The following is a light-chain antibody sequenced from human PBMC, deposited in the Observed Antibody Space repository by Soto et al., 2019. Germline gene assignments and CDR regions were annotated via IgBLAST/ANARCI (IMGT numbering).Light chain of an antibody. CDR2: DNH. J-gene: IGLJ1*01. Sequence: QSVLTQPPSVSAAPGQKVTISCSGSASNIGSNSLSWYRQFPGSSPMLVIYDNHKRPSGISARFSASKSDTSATLVITGLRTGDEADYYCGAWDSSLSAHVFGTGTKLTVL. V-gene: IGLV1-51*01. CDR1: ASNIGSNS. CDR3: GAWDSSLSAHV.